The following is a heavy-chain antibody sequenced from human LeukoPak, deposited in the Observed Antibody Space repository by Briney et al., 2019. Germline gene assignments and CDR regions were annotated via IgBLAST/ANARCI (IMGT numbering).Heavy chain of an antibody. Sequence: SETLSLTCTVSGGSISSGSYYWGWIRQPAGKGLEWIGRFYTSGSTNYNPSLKSRLTISVDTSKNQFSLKLSSVTAADTAVYYCARGLYGDYGDYWGQGTLVTVSS. CDR2: FYTSGST. CDR3: ARGLYGDYGDY. D-gene: IGHD4-17*01. J-gene: IGHJ4*02. V-gene: IGHV4-61*02. CDR1: GGSISSGSYY.